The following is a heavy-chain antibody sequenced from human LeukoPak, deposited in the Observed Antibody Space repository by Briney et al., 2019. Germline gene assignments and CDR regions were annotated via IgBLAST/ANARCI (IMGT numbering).Heavy chain of an antibody. Sequence: SETLSLTCTVSGGSISSGSYYWSWIRQPAGKGLEWIGRIYTSGSTNYNPSLKSRVTISVDTSKNQFSLKLSSVTAADTAVYYCARGRFGQQLVNWGQGTLVTVSS. CDR3: ARGRFGQQLVN. CDR1: GGSISSGSYY. CDR2: IYTSGST. V-gene: IGHV4-61*02. D-gene: IGHD6-13*01. J-gene: IGHJ4*02.